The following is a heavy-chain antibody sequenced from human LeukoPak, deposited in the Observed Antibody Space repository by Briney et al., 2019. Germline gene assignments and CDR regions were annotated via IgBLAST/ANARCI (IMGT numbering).Heavy chain of an antibody. CDR3: AKDHGYFDL. CDR2: ISSSGSTI. V-gene: IGHV3-48*03. Sequence: GGSLRLSCVASGFILSSSEMNWVRQAPGKGLEWVSYISSSGSTIYYADSVKGRFTISRDNSKNTLYLQMNSLRAEDTAVYYCAKDHGYFDLWGRGTLVTVSS. CDR1: GFILSSSE. J-gene: IGHJ2*01.